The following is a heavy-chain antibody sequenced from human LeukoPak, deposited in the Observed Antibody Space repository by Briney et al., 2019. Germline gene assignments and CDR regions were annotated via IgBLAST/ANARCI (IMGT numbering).Heavy chain of an antibody. J-gene: IGHJ4*02. CDR2: IYSGGST. D-gene: IGHD3-10*02. Sequence: GGSLRLSCAASGFTVSSNYMSWVRQAPGKGLEWVSVIYSGGSTYYADSVKGRFTISRDNSKNTLYLQMNSLRAEDTAVYYCAKLTPPRSVFGELSPDYWGQGTLVTVSS. CDR1: GFTVSSNY. V-gene: IGHV3-53*05. CDR3: AKLTPPRSVFGELSPDY.